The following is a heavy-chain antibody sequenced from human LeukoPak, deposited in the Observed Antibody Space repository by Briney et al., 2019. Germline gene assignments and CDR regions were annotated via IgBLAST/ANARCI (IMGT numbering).Heavy chain of an antibody. V-gene: IGHV1-18*01. J-gene: IGHJ4*02. CDR3: AREKYSSSWYVLDF. D-gene: IGHD6-13*01. Sequence: SVKVSCKASGYTFTSYGISWVRQAPGQGLEWMGWISAYNGNTNYAQKLQGRVTMTTDTSTSTAYTELRSLRSDDTTVYYCAREKYSSSWYVLDFWGQGTLVTVSS. CDR1: GYTFTSYG. CDR2: ISAYNGNT.